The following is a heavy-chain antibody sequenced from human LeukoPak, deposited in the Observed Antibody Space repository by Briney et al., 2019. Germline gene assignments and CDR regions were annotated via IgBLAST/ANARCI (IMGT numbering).Heavy chain of an antibody. V-gene: IGHV3-9*01. J-gene: IGHJ4*02. CDR1: GFTFDDYA. Sequence: GGSLRLSCAASGFTFDDYAMHWVRQAPGKGLEWVSGISWNSGSIGYADSVKGRFTISRDNSKNTLYLQMNSLRAEDTAVYYCARYTVVIPLYYFDYWGQGTLVTVSS. CDR2: ISWNSGSI. CDR3: ARYTVVIPLYYFDY. D-gene: IGHD4-23*01.